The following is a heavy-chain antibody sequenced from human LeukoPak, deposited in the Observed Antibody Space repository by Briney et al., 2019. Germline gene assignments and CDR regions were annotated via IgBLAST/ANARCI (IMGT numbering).Heavy chain of an antibody. Sequence: PGGSLRLSCAASGFTFSSYAMHWVRQAPGKGLEWVAVISYDGSNKYYADFVKGRFTISRDNSKNTLYLQMNSLRAEDTAVYYCARVGYSSGWYVDYWGQGTLVTVSS. CDR3: ARVGYSSGWYVDY. CDR2: ISYDGSNK. J-gene: IGHJ4*02. V-gene: IGHV3-30*04. CDR1: GFTFSSYA. D-gene: IGHD6-19*01.